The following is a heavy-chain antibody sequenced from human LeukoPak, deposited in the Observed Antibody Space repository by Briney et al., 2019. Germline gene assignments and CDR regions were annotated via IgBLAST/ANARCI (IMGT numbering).Heavy chain of an antibody. J-gene: IGHJ4*02. Sequence: SVKVSCKASGGTFSSCAISWVRQAPGQGLEWMGRIIPILGIANYAQKFQGRVTITADKSTSTAYMELSSLRSEDTAVYYCARDLGVAAAGRFDYWGQGTLVTVSS. V-gene: IGHV1-69*04. CDR2: IIPILGIA. CDR3: ARDLGVAAAGRFDY. CDR1: GGTFSSCA. D-gene: IGHD6-13*01.